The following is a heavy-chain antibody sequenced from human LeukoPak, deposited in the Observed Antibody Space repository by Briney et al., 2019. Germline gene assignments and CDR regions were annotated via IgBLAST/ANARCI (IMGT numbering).Heavy chain of an antibody. J-gene: IGHJ5*02. V-gene: IGHV4-38-2*02. CDR2: IHSSGNT. CDR1: GYSITSGYY. Sequence: SETLSLTCTVSGYSITSGYYWGWIRQPPGKRLEWVGSIHSSGNTYYNPTLKSRVTISVDTSKNQFSLNLTSVTAADAAVYYCARDLGYSGFDWAPWGQGTLVTVSS. D-gene: IGHD5-12*01. CDR3: ARDLGYSGFDWAP.